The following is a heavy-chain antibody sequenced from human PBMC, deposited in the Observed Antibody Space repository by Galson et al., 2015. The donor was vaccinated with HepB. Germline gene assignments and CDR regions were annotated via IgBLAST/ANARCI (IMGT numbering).Heavy chain of an antibody. V-gene: IGHV1-18*04. CDR2: ISAYNGNT. CDR3: ARDYYDSSGPAIDAFDI. Sequence: CKASGYTFTSYGISWVRQAPGQGLEWMGWISAYNGNTNYAQKLQGRVTMTTDTSTSTAYMELRSLRSDDTAVYYCARDYYDSSGPAIDAFDIWGQGTMVTVSS. J-gene: IGHJ3*02. CDR1: GYTFTSYG. D-gene: IGHD3-22*01.